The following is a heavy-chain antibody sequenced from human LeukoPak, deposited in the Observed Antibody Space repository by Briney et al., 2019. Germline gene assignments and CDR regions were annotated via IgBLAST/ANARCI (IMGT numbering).Heavy chain of an antibody. V-gene: IGHV3-43*02. Sequence: GGSLRLSCAASGFTFDDYAMHWVRQAPGKGLEWVSLISGDGGNTYYADSVKGRFTISRDNSKNSLYLQMNSLRTEDTALYYCAKDIPPNYYGSGSYSDYWGQGTLVTVSS. CDR2: ISGDGGNT. D-gene: IGHD3-10*01. CDR3: AKDIPPNYYGSGSYSDY. J-gene: IGHJ4*02. CDR1: GFTFDDYA.